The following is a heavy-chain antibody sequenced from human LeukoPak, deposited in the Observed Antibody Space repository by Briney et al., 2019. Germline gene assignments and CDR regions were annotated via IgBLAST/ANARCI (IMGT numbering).Heavy chain of an antibody. CDR2: IYYSGST. J-gene: IGHJ6*02. CDR1: GGSISSYY. V-gene: IGHV4-59*01. D-gene: IGHD5-24*01. Sequence: SETLSLTCTVSGGSISSYYWSWIRQPPGKGLEWIGYIYYSGSTNYNPSLKGRVTISVDTSKNQFSLKLSSVTAADTAVYYCARASRDGYNAYYYYGMDVWGQGTTVTVSS. CDR3: ARASRDGYNAYYYYGMDV.